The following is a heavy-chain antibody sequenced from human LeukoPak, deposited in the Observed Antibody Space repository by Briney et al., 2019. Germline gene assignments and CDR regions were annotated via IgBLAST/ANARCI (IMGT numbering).Heavy chain of an antibody. Sequence: SETMSLASTVYAASTGSYFRSWVRQPPRKGLEWIGYISQNGYTKYTTTFKSRVTISREPSENQFSLILSSVTAADTAVYYCTRHDVVAVIGHGMAVWGQGTTVTVSS. J-gene: IGHJ6*02. V-gene: IGHV4-59*08. D-gene: IGHD2-15*01. CDR3: TRHDVVAVIGHGMAV. CDR1: AASTGSYF. CDR2: ISQNGYT.